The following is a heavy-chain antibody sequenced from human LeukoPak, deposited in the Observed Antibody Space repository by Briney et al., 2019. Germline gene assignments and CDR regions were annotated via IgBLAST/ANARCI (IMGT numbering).Heavy chain of an antibody. Sequence: GGSLRLSCAASGFTFSSYAMSWVRQAPGKGLEWVSAISGSGGSTYYADSVKGRFTISRDNSKNTLYLQMNSLRAEDTAVYYCASYRIVVVPAARKNWFDPWGQGTLVTVSS. CDR3: ASYRIVVVPAARKNWFDP. CDR2: ISGSGGST. V-gene: IGHV3-23*01. D-gene: IGHD2-2*01. J-gene: IGHJ5*02. CDR1: GFTFSSYA.